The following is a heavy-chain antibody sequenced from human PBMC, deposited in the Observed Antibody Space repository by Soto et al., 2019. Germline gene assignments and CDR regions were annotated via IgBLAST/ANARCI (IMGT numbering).Heavy chain of an antibody. CDR3: ASLNDSSGYYSDY. D-gene: IGHD3-22*01. CDR2: IYYSGST. Sequence: QVQLQESGPGLVKPSQTLSLTCTVSGGSISSGGYYWRWIRQHPGKVLEWIGYIYYSGSTYYNPSLKSRVTISVDTSQNQYSLNLSSVTAADTAVYYCASLNDSSGYYSDYWGQGTLVTVSS. CDR1: GGSISSGGYY. V-gene: IGHV4-31*03. J-gene: IGHJ4*02.